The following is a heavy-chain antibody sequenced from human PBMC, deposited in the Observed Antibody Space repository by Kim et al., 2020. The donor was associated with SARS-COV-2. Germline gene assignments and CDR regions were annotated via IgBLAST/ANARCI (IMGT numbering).Heavy chain of an antibody. J-gene: IGHJ5*02. D-gene: IGHD2-8*02. CDR3: AGDTGGSMFDP. V-gene: IGHV3-48*02. CDR1: GFTFSSYT. CDR2: ISSSSTI. Sequence: GGSLRLSCAASGFTFSSYTMNWVRQAPGKGLEWVSYISSSSTIYYADSVKGRFTISRDNAKNSLYLQMNSLRDEDTAVYYCAGDTGGSMFDPWGQGTLVTVSS.